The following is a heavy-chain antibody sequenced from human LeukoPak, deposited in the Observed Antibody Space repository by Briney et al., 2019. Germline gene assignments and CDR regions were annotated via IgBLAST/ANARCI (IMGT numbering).Heavy chain of an antibody. J-gene: IGHJ4*02. CDR2: INEDGSEN. CDR3: ARDRGWYHADY. V-gene: IGHV3-7*04. Sequence: GGPLRLSCTVSGFTMSSSWMSWVRQAPGKGLEWVANINEDGSENNYVGSVKGRFTISRDNAKNSLFLQMNSLRAEDTAVYYCARDRGWYHADYWGQGTLVTVSA. D-gene: IGHD6-19*01. CDR1: GFTMSSSW.